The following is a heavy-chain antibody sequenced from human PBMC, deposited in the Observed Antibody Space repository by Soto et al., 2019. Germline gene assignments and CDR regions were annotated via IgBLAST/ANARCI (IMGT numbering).Heavy chain of an antibody. D-gene: IGHD3-3*01. CDR2: INHSGST. Sequence: SETLSLTCAVYGGSFSGYYWSWIRQPPGKGLEWIGEINHSGSTNYNPSLKSRVTISVDTSKNQFSLKLSSVTAADTAVYYCARGGGFYYDFWSGYLNWLDPWGQGTLVTVSS. CDR1: GGSFSGYY. V-gene: IGHV4-34*01. CDR3: ARGGGFYYDFWSGYLNWLDP. J-gene: IGHJ5*02.